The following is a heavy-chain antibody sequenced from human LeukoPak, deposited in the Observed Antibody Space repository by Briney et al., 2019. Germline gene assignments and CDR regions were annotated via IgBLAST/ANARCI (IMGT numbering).Heavy chain of an antibody. J-gene: IGHJ4*02. Sequence: PGGSLRLSCAASGFTFSSYGMHWVRQAPGKGLEWVAVISYDGSNKYYADSVKGRFTISRDNSKNTLYLQMNSLRAEDTAMYYCAYDSSGYYYPLFDYWGQGTLVTVSS. CDR3: AYDSSGYYYPLFDY. CDR1: GFTFSSYG. V-gene: IGHV3-30*18. CDR2: ISYDGSNK. D-gene: IGHD3-22*01.